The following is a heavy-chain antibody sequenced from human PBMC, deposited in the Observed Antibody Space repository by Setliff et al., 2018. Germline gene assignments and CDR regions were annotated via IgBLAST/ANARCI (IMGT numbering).Heavy chain of an antibody. CDR1: GFTFSSYW. Sequence: LRLSCAASGFTFSSYWVSWVRQAPGKGLEWVSVIYTGGSTYYADSVKGRFTISRDDSNNTLYLQMTSLRAEDTAVYYCAGCGYGQYYAMDVWGQGTTVTVSS. D-gene: IGHD5-12*01. V-gene: IGHV3-66*01. CDR3: AGCGYGQYYAMDV. J-gene: IGHJ6*02. CDR2: IYTGGST.